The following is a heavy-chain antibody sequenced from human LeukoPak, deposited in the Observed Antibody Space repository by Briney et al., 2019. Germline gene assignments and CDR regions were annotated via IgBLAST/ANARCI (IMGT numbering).Heavy chain of an antibody. CDR1: GYTFTSYG. Sequence: GASLKVSCKASGYTFTSYGISWVRQAPGQGLEWIGWISAYTGNTNYAQKLQGRVTMTTDTSTSTAYMELRSLRSDDTAVYYCARAGFRVLSGLVEYWGQGTLVTVSS. D-gene: IGHD3-10*01. CDR3: ARAGFRVLSGLVEY. CDR2: ISAYTGNT. V-gene: IGHV1-18*01. J-gene: IGHJ4*02.